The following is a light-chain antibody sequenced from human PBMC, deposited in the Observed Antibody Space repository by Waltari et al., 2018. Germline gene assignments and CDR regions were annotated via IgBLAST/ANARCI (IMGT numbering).Light chain of an antibody. CDR2: SNR. CDR3: QSYVSTHVI. J-gene: IGLJ2*01. V-gene: IGLV1-40*01. CDR1: SSKIGAGHD. Sequence: QSVLTQPASMSGAPGQRVTISCTGSSSKIGAGHDVPWSQCLPGAAPRLLLYSNRPWPSGVPCRFSGARSGSSASLVITGLQTEDEATYYCQSYVSTHVIFGGGTLLTVL.